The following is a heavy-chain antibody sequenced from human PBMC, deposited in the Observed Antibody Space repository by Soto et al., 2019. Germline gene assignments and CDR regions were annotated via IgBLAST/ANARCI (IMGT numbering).Heavy chain of an antibody. Sequence: QVTLKESGPVLVKPTETLTLTCTVSGFSLSNARMGVSWIRQPPGKALEWLAHIFSNDEKSYSTSLKSRLTTSEDTSKSQVVLTMTNMDPVDTATYYCARIDYGDRHYWYFDLWGRGTLVTVSS. J-gene: IGHJ2*01. CDR3: ARIDYGDRHYWYFDL. CDR1: GFSLSNARMG. V-gene: IGHV2-26*01. D-gene: IGHD4-17*01. CDR2: IFSNDEK.